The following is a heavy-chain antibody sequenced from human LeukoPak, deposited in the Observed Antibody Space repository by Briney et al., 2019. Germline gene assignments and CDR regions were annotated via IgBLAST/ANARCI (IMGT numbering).Heavy chain of an antibody. V-gene: IGHV1-46*01. CDR1: GYTFTSYY. CDR2: INPSGGST. D-gene: IGHD3-10*02. CDR3: ARDYVFRAYYFDY. J-gene: IGHJ4*02. Sequence: ASVKVSCEASGYTFTSYYMHWVRQAPGQGLEWMGIINPSGGSTSYAQKFQGRVTMTRDMSTSTVYMELSSLRSEDTAVYYCARDYVFRAYYFDYWGQGTLVTVSS.